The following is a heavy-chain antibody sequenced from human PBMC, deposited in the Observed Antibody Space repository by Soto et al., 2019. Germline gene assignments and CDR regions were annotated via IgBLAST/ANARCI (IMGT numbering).Heavy chain of an antibody. V-gene: IGHV3-74*01. CDR3: ARDRSYSTDY. CDR1: GLTFSNSW. CDR2: INSDGSTT. D-gene: IGHD1-26*01. Sequence: GSMRLSCGASGLTFSNSWMHWVRQAPGKGLVWVSYINSDGSTTTYADSVKGRFTISRDNAKNTVYLQINSLRAEDTAVYYCARDRSYSTDYWGQGTLVTVSS. J-gene: IGHJ4*02.